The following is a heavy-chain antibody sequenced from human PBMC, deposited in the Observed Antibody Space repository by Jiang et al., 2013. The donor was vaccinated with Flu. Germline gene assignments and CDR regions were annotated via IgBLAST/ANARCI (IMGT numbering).Heavy chain of an antibody. V-gene: IGHV3-23*04. CDR1: GFTFSSYA. J-gene: IGHJ4*02. CDR2: ISGSGGST. D-gene: IGHD3-22*01. CDR3: AKDAYDSSGYYPHYFDY. Sequence: VQLVESGGDLVQPGGSLRLSCAASGFTFSSYAMSWVRQAPGKGLEWVSGISGSGGSTYYADSVKGRFTISRDNSKNTLYLQMNSLRAEDTAVYYCAKDAYDSSGYYPHYFDYWGQGTLVTVSS.